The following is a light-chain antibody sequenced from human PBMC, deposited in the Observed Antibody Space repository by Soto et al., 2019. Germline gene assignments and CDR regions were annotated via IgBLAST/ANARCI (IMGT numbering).Light chain of an antibody. CDR1: VGDVGSFVP. J-gene: IGLJ1*01. CDR2: EGN. CDR3: CSYVGARTYV. V-gene: IGLV2-23*01. Sequence: QSVLTQPASVSGSPGQSITISCTGSVGDVGSFVPVSWYHQHPGQVPKLIIYEGNRRPSGFSSRFSGSKSGNTASLAISGLQAEDEADYYCCSYVGARTYVFGAGTKVTVL.